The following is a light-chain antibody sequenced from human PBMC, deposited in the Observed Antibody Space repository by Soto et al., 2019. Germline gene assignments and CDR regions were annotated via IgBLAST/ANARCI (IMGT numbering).Light chain of an antibody. CDR3: RQFSSYPLT. CDR2: AAS. J-gene: IGKJ4*01. Sequence: DIQLTQSPSFLSASIGDRVTITCRASQGISSFLAWYQQKPGKAPNLLIFAASTLQSGVPSRFTGSGSGTDFTLTISNVQPEDFATNYCRQFSSYPLTFGGGTKVEIK. CDR1: QGISSF. V-gene: IGKV1-9*01.